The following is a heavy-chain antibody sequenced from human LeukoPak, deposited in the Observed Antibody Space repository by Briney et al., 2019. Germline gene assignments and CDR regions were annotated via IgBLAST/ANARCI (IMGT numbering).Heavy chain of an antibody. CDR1: GFTFSSYA. Sequence: GGSLRLSCAASGFTFSSYAMSWVRQAPGKGLEWVSTISVGGGSTYYADSVKGRFTISRDNSKNTLYLQMNTLRAEDTAVYFCARCPREIFDYWGQGTLVTVSS. J-gene: IGHJ4*02. CDR3: ARCPREIFDY. V-gene: IGHV3-23*01. CDR2: ISVGGGST.